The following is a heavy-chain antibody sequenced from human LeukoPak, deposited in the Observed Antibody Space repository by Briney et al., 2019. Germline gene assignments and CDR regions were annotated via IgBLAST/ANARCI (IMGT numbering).Heavy chain of an antibody. V-gene: IGHV4-34*01. J-gene: IGHJ4*02. CDR2: VNHSGYT. CDR1: GVSFSTYY. Sequence: SETLSLTCDVSGVSFSTYYWSWIRQSPEKGLEWIGEVNHSGYTNYNPSLKGRVTISVDTSKNQFSLKLSSVTAADTAVYCCARQLYGSDYWGQGTLVTVSS. CDR3: ARQLYGSDY. D-gene: IGHD4-17*01.